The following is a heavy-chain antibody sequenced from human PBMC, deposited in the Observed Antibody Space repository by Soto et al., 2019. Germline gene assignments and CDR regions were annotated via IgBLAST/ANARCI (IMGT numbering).Heavy chain of an antibody. CDR1: GSTLSSHW. CDR3: AKDHGSGSYPY. Sequence: EVRLVESGGGLVQPGGSLRLSCVISGSTLSSHWMTWVRQAPGKGLEWVASINQDGFGKHYLDSVKGRFTISRDTAKSSLYLQMDSLRVEDTAVYYCAKDHGSGSYPYWGQGTLVTVS. J-gene: IGHJ4*02. V-gene: IGHV3-7*05. D-gene: IGHD1-26*01. CDR2: INQDGFGK.